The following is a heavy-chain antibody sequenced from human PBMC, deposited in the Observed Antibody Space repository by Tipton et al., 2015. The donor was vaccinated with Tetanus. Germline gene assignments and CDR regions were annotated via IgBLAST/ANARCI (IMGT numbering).Heavy chain of an antibody. CDR2: IKSKLDGGAI. CDR3: STSGPGVPGGDY. Sequence: SLRLSCAASGFTFSEFTFADAWMSWVRRAPGKGLEWIGRIKSKLDGGAIDYAAPMEGRFIISRDDSQNAVFLQMNSLKPEDTAVYYCSTSGPGVPGGDYWGQGTLVTVSS. J-gene: IGHJ4*02. D-gene: IGHD3-16*01. CDR1: GFTFSEFTFADAW. V-gene: IGHV3-15*01.